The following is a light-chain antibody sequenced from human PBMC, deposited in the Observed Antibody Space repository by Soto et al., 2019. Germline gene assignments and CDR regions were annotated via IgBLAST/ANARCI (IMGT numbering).Light chain of an antibody. J-gene: IGKJ3*01. CDR3: QQLNSYPEGFT. V-gene: IGKV1-9*01. CDR2: AAS. CDR1: QGISSY. Sequence: DVQLTQSPSFLSASVGDRVTITCRASQGISSYVAWYQQKPGKAPKLLIYAASTLQSGVPSRFSGSGSGTEFTLTISSLQPEDFATYYCQQLNSYPEGFTFGPGTKVDI.